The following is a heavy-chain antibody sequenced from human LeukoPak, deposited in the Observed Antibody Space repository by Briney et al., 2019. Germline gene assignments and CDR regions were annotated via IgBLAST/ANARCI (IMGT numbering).Heavy chain of an antibody. J-gene: IGHJ1*01. D-gene: IGHD6-13*01. Sequence: MTGGSLRLSCAASGFTFSSYSMIWVRQAPGKGPEWVSSISSSSSYIYYADSVKGRFTISRDNAKNSLYLQMNSLRAEDTAVYYCARDQQLVYFQHWGQGTLVTVSS. CDR1: GFTFSSYS. CDR2: ISSSSSYI. CDR3: ARDQQLVYFQH. V-gene: IGHV3-21*01.